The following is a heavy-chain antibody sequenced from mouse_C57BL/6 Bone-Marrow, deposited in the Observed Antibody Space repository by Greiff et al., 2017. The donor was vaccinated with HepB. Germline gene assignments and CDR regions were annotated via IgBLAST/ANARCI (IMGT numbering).Heavy chain of an antibody. CDR2: ISSGGSYT. Sequence: EVQLVESGGDLVKPGGSLKLSCAASGFTFSSYGMSWVRQTPDKRLEWVATISSGGSYTYYPDSVKGRFTISRDNAKNTLYLQMSSLKSEDTAMYYCARDYGSLYAMDYWGQGTSVTVSS. J-gene: IGHJ4*01. CDR1: GFTFSSYG. CDR3: ARDYGSLYAMDY. V-gene: IGHV5-6*01. D-gene: IGHD1-1*01.